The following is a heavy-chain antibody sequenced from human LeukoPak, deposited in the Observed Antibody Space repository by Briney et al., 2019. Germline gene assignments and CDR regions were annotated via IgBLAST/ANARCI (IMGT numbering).Heavy chain of an antibody. CDR3: ARDRGSYDAFDI. J-gene: IGHJ3*02. D-gene: IGHD1-26*01. Sequence: GASVKVSCKASGYTFTSYDINWVRQATGQGLEWMGWMNPNSGNTGYAQKFQGRVTMTRNTSISTAYMKLSSLRSEDTAVYYCARDRGSYDAFDIWGQGTMVTVSS. CDR2: MNPNSGNT. V-gene: IGHV1-8*01. CDR1: GYTFTSYD.